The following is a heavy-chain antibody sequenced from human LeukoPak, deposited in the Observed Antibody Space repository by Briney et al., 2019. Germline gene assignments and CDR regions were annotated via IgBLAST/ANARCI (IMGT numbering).Heavy chain of an antibody. D-gene: IGHD3-3*01. J-gene: IGHJ3*02. CDR1: GFTFSSYG. CDR2: ISHDGDHK. V-gene: IGHV3-30-3*02. CDR3: ANELWSGPSDAFDI. Sequence: GGSLRLSCAASGFTFSSYGMHWVRQAPGTGLEWVAVISHDGDHKYHADSVKGRFTISRDNSKNTVYLQMNSLRTEDTAVYYCANELWSGPSDAFDIWGRGTMVTVSS.